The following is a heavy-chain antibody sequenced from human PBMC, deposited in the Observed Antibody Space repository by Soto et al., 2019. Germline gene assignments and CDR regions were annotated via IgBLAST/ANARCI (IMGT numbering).Heavy chain of an antibody. CDR1: GFPFSSYW. CDR2: INQDGSED. D-gene: IGHD4-17*01. J-gene: IGHJ4*02. CDR3: ARDLLGDLYGDYAYLDY. V-gene: IGHV3-7*01. Sequence: GGSLRLSCAASGFPFSSYWRTWVRKAPGKGLEWVANINQDGSEDYYVDSVKGRFTISRDNAKNSLYLQMNSLRAEDTALYYCARDLLGDLYGDYAYLDYWGQGTLVTVSS.